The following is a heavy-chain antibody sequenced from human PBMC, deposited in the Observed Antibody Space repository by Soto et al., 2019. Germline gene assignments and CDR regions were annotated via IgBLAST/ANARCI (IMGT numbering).Heavy chain of an antibody. D-gene: IGHD3-3*01. CDR1: GATFSSFA. V-gene: IGHV1-69*01. Sequence: QVQLLQSGAEVKKPGSSVKVSCKASGATFSSFAFSWVRQAPGQGLEWMGVIIPIFDTINYAQKFQGRVTITADESTRTAYIELSSLTSEDTAVYYCASPLKWSGYYIAFDYWGQGTLVIVSS. J-gene: IGHJ4*02. CDR3: ASPLKWSGYYIAFDY. CDR2: IIPIFDTI.